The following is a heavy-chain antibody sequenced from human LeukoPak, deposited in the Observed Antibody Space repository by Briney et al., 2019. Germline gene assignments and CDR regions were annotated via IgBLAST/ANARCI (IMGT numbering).Heavy chain of an antibody. CDR1: GFTFSSYS. J-gene: IGHJ5*02. V-gene: IGHV3-21*01. D-gene: IGHD3-10*01. CDR2: ISSSSSYI. Sequence: GGSLRLSCAASGFTFSSYSMNWVRQAPGEGLEWVSSISSSSSYIYYADSVKGRFTISRDNAKNSLYLQMNSLRAEDTAVYYCARDHDGSGTPGEFDPWGQGTLVTVSS. CDR3: ARDHDGSGTPGEFDP.